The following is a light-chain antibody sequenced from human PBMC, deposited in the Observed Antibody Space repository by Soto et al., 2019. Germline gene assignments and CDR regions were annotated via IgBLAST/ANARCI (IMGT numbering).Light chain of an antibody. CDR2: RAS. CDR3: HQYNNCPRT. Sequence: LTQSRATLSLSPGETATLSCRASQSVSINLPRYQQRPGQAPPPLIYRASSRATGIPASYSGSWLGPDFTLAASSLEYYYSAVYFCHQYNNCPRTLGQGTKV. J-gene: IGKJ1*01. CDR1: QSVSIN. V-gene: IGKV3-15*01.